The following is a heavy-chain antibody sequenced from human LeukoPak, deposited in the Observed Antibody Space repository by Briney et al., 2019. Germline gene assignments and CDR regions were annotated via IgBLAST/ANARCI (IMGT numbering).Heavy chain of an antibody. CDR2: ISGGGGNT. CDR3: AKDGGLWVSAHWGDS. CDR1: KFAFSGYA. Sequence: GGSLRLSCAASKFAFSGYAMSWVHQAPGKGLEWVSAISGGGGNTYYADSVKGRFTISRDNSKNTLFLQMNSLRAEDTAVYYCAKDGGLWVSAHWGDSWGRGTLVTVSS. J-gene: IGHJ4*02. D-gene: IGHD3-16*01. V-gene: IGHV3-23*01.